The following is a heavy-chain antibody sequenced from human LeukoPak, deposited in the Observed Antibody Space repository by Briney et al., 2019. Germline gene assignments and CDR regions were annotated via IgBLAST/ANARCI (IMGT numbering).Heavy chain of an antibody. D-gene: IGHD2-8*01. Sequence: SETLSLTCAVYGGSFSGYYWSWIRQPAVKGLEWIGEINHSGSTNYNPSLKSRLTISVDTSKNQVSLRLSSLTAADTAVYYCARGLGHCTNGVCSLPFDYWGQGTLVTVSS. CDR3: ARGLGHCTNGVCSLPFDY. V-gene: IGHV4-34*01. J-gene: IGHJ4*02. CDR1: GGSFSGYY. CDR2: INHSGST.